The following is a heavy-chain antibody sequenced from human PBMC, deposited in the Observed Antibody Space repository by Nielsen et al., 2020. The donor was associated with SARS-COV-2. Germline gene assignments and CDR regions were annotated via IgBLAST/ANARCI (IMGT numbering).Heavy chain of an antibody. CDR3: AKDTAPILNSSSWYDY. D-gene: IGHD6-13*01. CDR1: GFTFDDYA. V-gene: IGHV3-9*01. CDR2: ISWNSGSI. Sequence: SLKISCAASGFTFDDYAMHWVRQAPGKGLEWVSGISWNSGSIGYADSVKGRFTISRDNAKNSLYLQMNSRRAEDTALYYCAKDTAPILNSSSWYDYWGQGTLVTVSS. J-gene: IGHJ4*02.